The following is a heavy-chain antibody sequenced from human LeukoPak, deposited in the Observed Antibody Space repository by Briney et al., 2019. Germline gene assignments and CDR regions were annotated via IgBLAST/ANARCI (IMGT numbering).Heavy chain of an antibody. CDR2: INHSGST. CDR1: GGSFSGYY. V-gene: IGHV4-34*01. Sequence: PSETLSLTCAVYGGSFSGYYWSWIRQPPGKGLEWIGEINHSGSTNYNPSLKSRVTISVDTSKNQFSLKLSSVTAADTAVYYCASWTSYSSGWYDYWGQGTLVTVSS. J-gene: IGHJ4*02. D-gene: IGHD6-19*01. CDR3: ASWTSYSSGWYDY.